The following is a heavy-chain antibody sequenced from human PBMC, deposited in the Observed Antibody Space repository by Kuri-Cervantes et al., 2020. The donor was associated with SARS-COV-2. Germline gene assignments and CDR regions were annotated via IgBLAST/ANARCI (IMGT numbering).Heavy chain of an antibody. Sequence: GSLRLSCVVSGGAINTYNWWTWVRQPPGKGLQWIGEIFHDGSTKFNPSLSLRGRVTMSLDKSKNQFSLNLTSVTAADTAVYYCARESNYSHYYGTEVWGQGTTVTVSS. CDR3: ARESNYSHYYGTEV. J-gene: IGHJ6*02. CDR2: IFHDGST. CDR1: GGAINTYNW. V-gene: IGHV4-4*02.